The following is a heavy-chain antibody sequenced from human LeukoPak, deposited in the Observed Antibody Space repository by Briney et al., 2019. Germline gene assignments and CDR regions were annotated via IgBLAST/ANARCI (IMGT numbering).Heavy chain of an antibody. J-gene: IGHJ3*02. D-gene: IGHD6-19*01. V-gene: IGHV3-20*04. CDR2: INWNGGST. Sequence: GGSLRLSCAASGFTFDDYGMSWVRQAPGKGLEWVSGINWNGGSTGYADSVKGRFTISRDNAKNSLYLQMNSLRAEDTALYYCARAFLAVAGTSAFDIWGRGTMVTVSS. CDR1: GFTFDDYG. CDR3: ARAFLAVAGTSAFDI.